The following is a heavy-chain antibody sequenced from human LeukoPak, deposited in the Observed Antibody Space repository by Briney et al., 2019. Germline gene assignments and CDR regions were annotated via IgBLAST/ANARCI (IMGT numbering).Heavy chain of an antibody. D-gene: IGHD3-9*01. J-gene: IGHJ4*02. CDR1: GFTFSSYG. CDR3: ARELDYDILTPLDY. CDR2: IWYDGSNK. V-gene: IGHV3-33*01. Sequence: GGSLRLSCAASGFTFSSYGMQWVRQAPGKGLEWVAVIWYDGSNKYYADSVKGRFTISRDNSKNTLYLQMKSLRAEDKDVYYCARELDYDILTPLDYWGQGTLVTVSS.